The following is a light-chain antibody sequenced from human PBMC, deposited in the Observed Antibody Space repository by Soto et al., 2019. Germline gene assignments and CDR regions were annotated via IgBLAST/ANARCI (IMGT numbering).Light chain of an antibody. CDR2: GAS. V-gene: IGKV3D-15*01. CDR3: QQFRNWSWT. CDR1: QSVSRY. Sequence: EIVLTQYPANLSLSPGERATLSCRASQSVSRYLAWYQHKPGQAPRLLIHGASTRATGIPARISGSGSGTEFTLTISSLQYEDFAVYYCQQFRNWSWTFGQGTKVDIK. J-gene: IGKJ1*01.